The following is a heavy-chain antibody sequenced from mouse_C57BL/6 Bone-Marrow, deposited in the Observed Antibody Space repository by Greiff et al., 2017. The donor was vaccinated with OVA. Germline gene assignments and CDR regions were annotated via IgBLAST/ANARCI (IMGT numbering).Heavy chain of an antibody. CDR3: ATTVVAHYYAMDY. CDR2: IYPRDGST. J-gene: IGHJ4*01. Sequence: VQLQQSDAELVKPGASVKISCKVSGYTFTDHTIHWMKQRPEQGLEWIGYIYPRDGSTKYNEKFKGKATLTADKSSSTAYMQLNSLTSEDSAVYFCATTVVAHYYAMDYWGQGTSVTVSS. D-gene: IGHD1-1*01. V-gene: IGHV1-78*01. CDR1: GYTFTDHT.